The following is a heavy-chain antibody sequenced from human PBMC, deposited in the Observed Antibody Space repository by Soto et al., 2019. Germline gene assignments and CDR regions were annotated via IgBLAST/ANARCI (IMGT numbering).Heavy chain of an antibody. J-gene: IGHJ4*02. CDR1: GDSISSYS. D-gene: IGHD2-2*03. V-gene: IGHV4-59*01. Sequence: QVQLQVSGPGLVKPSETLSLTCTVSGDSISSYSWSWIRQPPGKGLEWIGNIHYNGNTKYSPSLKRRVHXSLDASXXHFSLQLISVTTADTAVSFCAREGNLGRWIQPLDSWGQGTLVTVSS. CDR2: IHYNGNT. CDR3: AREGNLGRWIQPLDS.